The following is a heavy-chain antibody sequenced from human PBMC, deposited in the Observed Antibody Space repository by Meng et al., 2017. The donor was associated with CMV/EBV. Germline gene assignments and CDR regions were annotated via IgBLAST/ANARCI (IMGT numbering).Heavy chain of an antibody. J-gene: IGHJ4*02. D-gene: IGHD3-22*01. CDR1: GFTVSSNY. CDR2: IYSGGST. V-gene: IGHV3-66*02. CDR3: ARARKYYYDTPGDFDY. Sequence: GGPLRLSCAASGFTVSSNYMSWVRQAPGKGLEWVSVIYSGGSTYYADSVKGRFTISRDNSKNTLYLQMNSLRAEDTAVYYCARARKYYYDTPGDFDYWGQGTLVTVS.